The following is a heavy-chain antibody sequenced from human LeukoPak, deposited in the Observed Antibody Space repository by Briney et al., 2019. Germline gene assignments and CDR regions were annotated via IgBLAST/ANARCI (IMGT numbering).Heavy chain of an antibody. CDR1: GYTLTELS. CDR2: FDPEDGET. CDR3: ATGGLLRYFDWLFDY. Sequence: ASVKVSCKVSGYTLTELSMHWVRQAPGKGLEWMGGFDPEDGETIYAQKFQGRVTMTEDTSTDTAYMELSSLRSEDTAVYYCATGGLLRYFDWLFDYWGQGTLVTVSS. J-gene: IGHJ4*02. V-gene: IGHV1-24*01. D-gene: IGHD3-9*01.